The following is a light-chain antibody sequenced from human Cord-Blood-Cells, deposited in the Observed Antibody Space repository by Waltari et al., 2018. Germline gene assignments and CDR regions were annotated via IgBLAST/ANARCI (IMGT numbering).Light chain of an antibody. Sequence: QSALTQPRSVSGSPGQSVTISCTGTSSDVGGYNYVPWYQQHPGKAPKLMIYDVIKRPPGVPDRFSGSKSDNTASLTISGRQAEDEADYYCCSYAGSYTFWVFGGGTKLTVL. V-gene: IGLV2-11*01. CDR3: CSYAGSYTFWV. CDR1: SSDVGGYNY. J-gene: IGLJ3*02. CDR2: DVI.